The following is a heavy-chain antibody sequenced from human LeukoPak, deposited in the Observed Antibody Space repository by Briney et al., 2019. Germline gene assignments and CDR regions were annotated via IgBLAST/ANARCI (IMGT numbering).Heavy chain of an antibody. V-gene: IGHV3-66*01. CDR3: ATTRSNGYYYDSGRLDY. D-gene: IGHD3-22*01. CDR2: IYSGGST. CDR1: GFTVSSNY. J-gene: IGHJ4*02. Sequence: GGSPRLSCAASGFTVSSNYMSWVRQAPGKGLEWVSVIYSGGSTYYADSVKGRFTISRDNSKNTLYLQMNSLRAEDTAVYYCATTRSNGYYYDSGRLDYWGQGTLVTVSS.